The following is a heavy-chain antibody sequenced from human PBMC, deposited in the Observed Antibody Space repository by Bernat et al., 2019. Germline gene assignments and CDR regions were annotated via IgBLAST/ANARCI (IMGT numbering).Heavy chain of an antibody. J-gene: IGHJ4*01. CDR2: ISYDGSNK. D-gene: IGHD6-6*01. CDR3: AKERYSSSSQQDSD. V-gene: IGHV3-30*18. Sequence: QVQLVESGGGVVQPGRSLRLSCAASGFTFSSYGMHWVRQAPGKRLEWVAVISYDGSNKYYADSVKGRFTISRDNSKNTLYLQMNSLRAEDTAVYYCAKERYSSSSQQDSDWGQGTLVTVSS. CDR1: GFTFSSYG.